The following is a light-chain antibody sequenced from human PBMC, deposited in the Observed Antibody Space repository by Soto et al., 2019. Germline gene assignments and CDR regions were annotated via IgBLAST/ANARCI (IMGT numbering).Light chain of an antibody. Sequence: QSALTQPASVSGSPGQSITISCTGTSSDVGGYNYVSWYQQHPGKAPKLMIYDFTHRPSGVSNRFSGSKSGNTASLTISGLQAEDEADYYCSSYTSSSTPYVFGTGTKLTVL. J-gene: IGLJ1*01. CDR1: SSDVGGYNY. CDR2: DFT. V-gene: IGLV2-14*03. CDR3: SSYTSSSTPYV.